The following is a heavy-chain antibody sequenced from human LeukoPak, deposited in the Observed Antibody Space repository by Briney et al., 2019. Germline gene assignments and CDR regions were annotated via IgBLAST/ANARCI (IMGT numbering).Heavy chain of an antibody. Sequence: GGSLRLSCAASGFSFSSYTMNWVRQAPGKGLEWTSYISSGSSTIYYADSVKGRFTISRDNAKNSLYLQMNSLRAEDTAVYYCARVYCSGGSCYNLDYWGQGTLVTVSS. V-gene: IGHV3-48*01. J-gene: IGHJ4*02. CDR2: ISSGSSTI. D-gene: IGHD2-15*01. CDR1: GFSFSSYT. CDR3: ARVYCSGGSCYNLDY.